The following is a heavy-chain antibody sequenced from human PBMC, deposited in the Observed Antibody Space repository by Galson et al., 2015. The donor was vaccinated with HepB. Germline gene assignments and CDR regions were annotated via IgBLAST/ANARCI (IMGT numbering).Heavy chain of an antibody. Sequence: SVKVSCKASGYTFTGYYMHWVRQAPGQGLEWMGRINPNSGGTNYAQKFQGRVTMTRDTSISTAYMELSRLRSDDTAVYYCARDPSRPGLYYYYMDVWGKGTTVTVSS. CDR1: GYTFTGYY. V-gene: IGHV1-2*06. J-gene: IGHJ6*03. CDR3: ARDPSRPGLYYYYMDV. D-gene: IGHD2-2*01. CDR2: INPNSGGT.